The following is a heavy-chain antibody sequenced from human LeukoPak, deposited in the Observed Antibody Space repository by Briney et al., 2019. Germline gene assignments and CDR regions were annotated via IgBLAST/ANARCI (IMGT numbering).Heavy chain of an antibody. CDR3: ARLLDNDMSGDPDTFDV. CDR1: GGSLSGHC. CDR2: VSYTGRT. J-gene: IGHJ3*01. Sequence: PLETLSFTSTVSGGSLSGHCWSWLRQPPGNKQKWIGYVSYTGRTKYNPSLQSRVTISIDTSKSQFSLKLTSVTSADTAVYSCARLLDNDMSGDPDTFDVWGQGTTVIVSS. D-gene: IGHD2-21*01. V-gene: IGHV4-59*11.